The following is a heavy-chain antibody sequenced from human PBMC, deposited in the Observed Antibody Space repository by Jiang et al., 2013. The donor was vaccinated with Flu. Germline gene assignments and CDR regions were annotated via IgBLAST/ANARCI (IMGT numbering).Heavy chain of an antibody. CDR2: IYFSGTA. CDR1: GDSITSSNHY. CDR3: ARDGDYITSGHYYYGMDV. Sequence: GPGLVKPSETLSLTCTVSGDSITSSNHYWGWIRQPPGKGLEWIGSIYFSGTAYYNPSLKSRVTISVDTSKNQFSLELTSVTAADTAIYYCARDGDYITSGHYYYGMDVWGQGTTV. V-gene: IGHV4-39*07. J-gene: IGHJ6*02. D-gene: IGHD3-16*01.